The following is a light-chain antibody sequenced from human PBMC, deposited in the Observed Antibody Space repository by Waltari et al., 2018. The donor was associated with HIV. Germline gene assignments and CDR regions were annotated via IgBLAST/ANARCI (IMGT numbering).Light chain of an antibody. CDR3: QQYYSTPQT. CDR2: WAS. V-gene: IGKV4-1*01. Sequence: DIVMTQSPDSLAVSLGERAPINCKSSQSVLYSSNNDNYLAWYQQKPGQPPKLLIYWASTRESGVPDRFSGSGSGTDFTLTISSLQAEDVAVYYCQQYYSTPQTFGQGTKVEIK. CDR1: QSVLYSSNNDNY. J-gene: IGKJ1*01.